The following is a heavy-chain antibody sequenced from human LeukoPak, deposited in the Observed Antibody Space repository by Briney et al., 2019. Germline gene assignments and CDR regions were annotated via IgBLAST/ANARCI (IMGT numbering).Heavy chain of an antibody. J-gene: IGHJ2*01. CDR1: GGSISSYY. D-gene: IGHD3-22*01. Sequence: SETLSPTCTVSGGSISSYYWSWIRQPPGKGLEWIGYIHYSGSTNYNPSLKSRVTISVDTSKNQFSLKLSSVTAADTAVYYCARHSGGRDSSGEYWYFDLWGRGTLVTVSS. CDR3: ARHSGGRDSSGEYWYFDL. V-gene: IGHV4-59*08. CDR2: IHYSGST.